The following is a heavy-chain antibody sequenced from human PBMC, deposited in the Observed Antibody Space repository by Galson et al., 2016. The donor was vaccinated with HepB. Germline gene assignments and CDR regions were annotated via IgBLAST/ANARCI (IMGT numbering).Heavy chain of an antibody. CDR2: VWFDGYTK. D-gene: IGHD3-10*01. Sequence: SLRLSCAASGFTFSLYGMQWVRQAPGKGLEWVAVVWFDGYTKFYADSVRGRFTVSRDSPRDTVDLQMNNLRAEDTAMYFCARDLGVRGYGREPRDAYDLWGQGTLVTVSS. J-gene: IGHJ4*02. V-gene: IGHV3-33*01. CDR1: GFTFSLYG. CDR3: ARDLGVRGYGREPRDAYDL.